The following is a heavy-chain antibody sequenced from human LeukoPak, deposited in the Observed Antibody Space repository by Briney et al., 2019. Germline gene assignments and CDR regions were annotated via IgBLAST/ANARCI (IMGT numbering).Heavy chain of an antibody. CDR1: GYSFTSYW. V-gene: IGHV5-51*01. D-gene: IGHD2-2*02. J-gene: IGHJ2*01. CDR2: IYPGDSDT. Sequence: GESLKISCKGSGYSFTSYWIGWVRQMPGKGLEWMGIIYPGDSDTRYSPSFQGQVTISADKSISTAYLQWSSVKASDTAMYYCARSRYCSSTSCYIFWYFDLWGRGTLVTVSS. CDR3: ARSRYCSSTSCYIFWYFDL.